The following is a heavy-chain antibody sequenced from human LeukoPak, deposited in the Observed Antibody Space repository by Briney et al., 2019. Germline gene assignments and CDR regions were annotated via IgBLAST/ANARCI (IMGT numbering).Heavy chain of an antibody. CDR2: LIGSGGST. D-gene: IGHD3-3*01. CDR3: ARVYDVWSGYYRDY. V-gene: IGHV3-23*01. CDR1: GFTFSNYA. J-gene: IGHJ4*02. Sequence: GGSLRLSCAASGFTFSNYAMDWVRQAPGKGPEWVSGLIGSGGSTYYAGSVKGRFTISRDNAKNSLYLQMNSLRAEDTAVYYCARVYDVWSGYYRDYWGQGTLVTVSS.